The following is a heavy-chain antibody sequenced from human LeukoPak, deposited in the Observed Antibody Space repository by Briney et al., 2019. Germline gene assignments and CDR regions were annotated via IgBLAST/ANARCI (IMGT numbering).Heavy chain of an antibody. V-gene: IGHV3-7*01. Sequence: GGSLRLSCAASGFTFSSYWMSWVRQAPGKGLEWVADIKQDGSEKYYVDSVKGRFTISRDNAKNSLYLQMNSLRAEDTAVYYCARARKTKQTNSNYDYWGQGTLVTVSS. CDR2: IKQDGSEK. CDR1: GFTFSSYW. D-gene: IGHD4-11*01. CDR3: ARARKTKQTNSNYDY. J-gene: IGHJ4*02.